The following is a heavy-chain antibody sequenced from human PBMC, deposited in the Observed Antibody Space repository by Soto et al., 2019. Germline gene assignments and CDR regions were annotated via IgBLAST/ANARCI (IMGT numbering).Heavy chain of an antibody. CDR3: ARDREDYSGYDYSFDL. V-gene: IGHV4-59*01. CDR2: IYYSGST. CDR1: GGSISSYY. D-gene: IGHD5-12*01. J-gene: IGHJ4*02. Sequence: SETLSLTCTVSGGSISSYYWSWIRQPPGKGLEWIGNIYYSGSTKYNPSLKSRVTISVDTSKNQFSLKLSSVAAADTAVYYCARDREDYSGYDYSFDLWGQGTLVTVSS.